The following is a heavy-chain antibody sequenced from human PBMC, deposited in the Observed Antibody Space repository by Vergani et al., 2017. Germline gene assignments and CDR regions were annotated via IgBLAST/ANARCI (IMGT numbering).Heavy chain of an antibody. CDR3: AMVTDYYDSSGYYLDY. V-gene: IGHV1-24*01. CDR1: GYSLTELT. CDR2: FDPEHGEV. J-gene: IGHJ4*02. D-gene: IGHD3-22*01. Sequence: QVQLVQSGSEVRKPGASVKVSCQVSGYSLTELTIHWLRQAPGKGLEWMGGFDPEHGEVTFAHHIQGRVTMTEDRSTDTAYMELSSLRPEDTALYYCAMVTDYYDSSGYYLDYWGQGTLVTGSS.